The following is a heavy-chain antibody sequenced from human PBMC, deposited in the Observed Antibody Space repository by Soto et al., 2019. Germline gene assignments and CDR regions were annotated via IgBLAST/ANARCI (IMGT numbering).Heavy chain of an antibody. V-gene: IGHV3-53*02. CDR1: GFTVSSSY. J-gene: IGHJ4*02. D-gene: IGHD2-21*02. CDR2: IYIGGST. CDR3: ARDMYCGGDCYSD. Sequence: EVQLVETGGGLIQPGGSLRLSCAASGFTVSSSYMTWVRQAPGKGLEWVSVIYIGGSTYYADFVKGRFTISRDNSKNTLYLQMQSLRAEDTAVYYCARDMYCGGDCYSDWGQGTLVTVSS.